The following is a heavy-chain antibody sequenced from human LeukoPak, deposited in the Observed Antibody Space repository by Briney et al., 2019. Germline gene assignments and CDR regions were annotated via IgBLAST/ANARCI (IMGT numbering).Heavy chain of an antibody. V-gene: IGHV4-30-4*08. CDR2: IYYSGTT. D-gene: IGHD1-14*01. J-gene: IGHJ5*02. CDR3: ARDMTGYNWFDP. Sequence: SETLSLTCTVSGGYISSGNSYWSWIRQPPGKGLEWIGYIYYSGTTYYNPSLKSRLIISVDTSKNQFSLKLTSVTAADTALYYCARDMTGYNWFDPWGQGTLVTVSS. CDR1: GGYISSGNSY.